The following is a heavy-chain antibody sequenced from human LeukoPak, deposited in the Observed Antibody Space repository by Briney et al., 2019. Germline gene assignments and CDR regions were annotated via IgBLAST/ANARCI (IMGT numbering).Heavy chain of an antibody. CDR2: IYTSGST. CDR1: GGSISSGSYY. J-gene: IGHJ6*03. V-gene: IGHV4-61*02. D-gene: IGHD5-18*01. Sequence: SETLSLTCTVSGGSISSGSYYWSWIRQPAGKGLEWIGRIYTSGSTNYNPSLKSRVTISVDTSKNQFSLKLSSVTAADTAVYYCARLHPDTSLTPYYYYIYVWGKGTTVTVSS. CDR3: ARLHPDTSLTPYYYYIYV.